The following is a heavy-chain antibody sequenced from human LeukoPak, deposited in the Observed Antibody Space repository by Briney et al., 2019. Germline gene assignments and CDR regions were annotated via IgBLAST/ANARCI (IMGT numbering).Heavy chain of an antibody. CDR2: INPNSGGT. D-gene: IGHD3-22*01. CDR1: GYTFTGYY. V-gene: IGHV1-2*02. CDR3: ARDSLAGYDSSGYYKGWALFDP. J-gene: IGHJ5*02. Sequence: ASVKVSCKASGYTFTGYYMHWVRQAPGQGLEWMGWINPNSGGTNYAQKFQGRVTMTRDTSISTAYMELSRLRSDDTAVYYCARDSLAGYDSSGYYKGWALFDPWGQGTLVTVSS.